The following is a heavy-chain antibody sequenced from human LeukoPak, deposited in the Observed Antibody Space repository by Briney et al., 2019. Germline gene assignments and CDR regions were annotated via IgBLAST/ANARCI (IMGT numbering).Heavy chain of an antibody. Sequence: PGGSLRLSCAASGFTFSSYAMSWVRQAPGKGLEWVSAISGSGGSTYYADSVKGRFTISRDNSKNTLYLQMNSLRAEDTAVYYCAKTISDYGGNWGFDYWGQGTLVTVSS. D-gene: IGHD4-23*01. CDR3: AKTISDYGGNWGFDY. CDR2: ISGSGGST. CDR1: GFTFSSYA. V-gene: IGHV3-23*01. J-gene: IGHJ4*02.